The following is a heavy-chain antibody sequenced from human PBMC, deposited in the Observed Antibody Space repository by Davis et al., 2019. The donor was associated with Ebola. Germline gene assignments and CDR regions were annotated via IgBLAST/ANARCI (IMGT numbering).Heavy chain of an antibody. CDR1: GITLSSYS. D-gene: IGHD3/OR15-3a*01. V-gene: IGHV3-48*02. Sequence: GGSLRLSCAASGITLSSYSMNWVRQAPGKGLEWVSYISGYSSTISYADSVKGRFTISRDNAKNSLYLQMNSLRDEDTAVYYCASGDGRGRSYDMDVWGQGTTVTVSS. CDR2: ISGYSSTI. CDR3: ASGDGRGRSYDMDV. J-gene: IGHJ6*02.